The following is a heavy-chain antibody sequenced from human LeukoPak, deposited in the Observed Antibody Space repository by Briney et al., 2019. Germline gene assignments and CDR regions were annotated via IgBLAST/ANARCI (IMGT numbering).Heavy chain of an antibody. J-gene: IGHJ4*02. Sequence: GGSLRLSCVASGFIFKNHAMTWVRQTPGKGLEWVASISGSDRSTFYRDSVRGRFTISRDNSANTLFLQMKNLRPEDTALYYCTKFDSWGRGVLVTVSS. CDR3: TKFDS. V-gene: IGHV3-23*01. CDR1: GFIFKNHA. CDR2: ISGSDRST.